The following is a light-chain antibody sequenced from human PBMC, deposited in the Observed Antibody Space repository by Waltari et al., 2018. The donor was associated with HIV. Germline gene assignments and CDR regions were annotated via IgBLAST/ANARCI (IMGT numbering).Light chain of an antibody. Sequence: DIVMTQSPESLAVSLGERATINCKSSQSVLYSSNNKNYLAWYQQEPGQPPKLLIYWASTRGSGVPDRFSGSGSGTDFTLTISSLQTEDVAVYYCQQYYSNSYTFGQGTKLEIK. CDR2: WAS. CDR3: QQYYSNSYT. CDR1: QSVLYSSNNKNY. V-gene: IGKV4-1*01. J-gene: IGKJ2*01.